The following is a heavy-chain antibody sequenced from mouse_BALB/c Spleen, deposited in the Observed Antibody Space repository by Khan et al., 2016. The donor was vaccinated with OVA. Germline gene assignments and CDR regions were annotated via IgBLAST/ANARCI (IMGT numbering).Heavy chain of an antibody. V-gene: IGHV3-2*02. Sequence: EVKLEESGPGLVKPSQSLSLTCTVTGYSITTDYAWNWIRQFPGNKLEWMGYISYSGNTKYNPSLKSRISITRDTSKNQFFLQLKSVTTEDTARYYCARVYGGDFDYWGQGTTRTVSS. CDR1: GYSITTDYA. J-gene: IGHJ2*01. CDR2: ISYSGNT. CDR3: ARVYGGDFDY. D-gene: IGHD1-1*01.